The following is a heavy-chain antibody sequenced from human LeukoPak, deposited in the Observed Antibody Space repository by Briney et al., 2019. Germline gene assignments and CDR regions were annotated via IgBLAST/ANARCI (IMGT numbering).Heavy chain of an antibody. CDR3: ARAVRGLGDAFDI. V-gene: IGHV4-31*03. J-gene: IGHJ3*02. CDR1: GGSISSGGYY. D-gene: IGHD3-10*01. Sequence: SQTLSLTCTVSGGSISSGGYYWSWIRQHPGTGLEWIGYIYYSGSTYYNPSLKSRVTISVDTSKNQFSLKLSSVTAADTAVYYCARAVRGLGDAFDIWGQGTMVTVSS. CDR2: IYYSGST.